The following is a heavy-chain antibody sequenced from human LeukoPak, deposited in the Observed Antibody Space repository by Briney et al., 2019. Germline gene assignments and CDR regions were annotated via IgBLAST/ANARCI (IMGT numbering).Heavy chain of an antibody. V-gene: IGHV1-18*01. CDR3: ASGGLYCSSTSRYPDAFDI. D-gene: IGHD2-2*01. Sequence: ASVKVSCKASGYTFTSYGISWVRQAPGQGLEWMEWISAYNGNTNYAQKLQGRVTMTTDTSTSTAYMELRSLRSDDTAVYYCASGGLYCSSTSRYPDAFDIWGQGTMVTVSS. J-gene: IGHJ3*02. CDR1: GYTFTSYG. CDR2: ISAYNGNT.